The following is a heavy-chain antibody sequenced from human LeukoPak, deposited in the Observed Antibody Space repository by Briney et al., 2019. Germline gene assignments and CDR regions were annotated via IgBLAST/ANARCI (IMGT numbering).Heavy chain of an antibody. CDR2: IRSKAYVGTT. CDR1: GFTFGDYA. CDR3: TRAGVLWFGEPPVRY. V-gene: IGHV3-49*03. D-gene: IGHD3-10*01. J-gene: IGHJ4*02. Sequence: GGSLRLSCTASGFTFGDYAMSWFRQAPGKGLEWVGFIRSKAYVGTTEYAASVKGRFTISRDDSKSIAYLQMNSLKTEDTAVYYCTRAGVLWFGEPPVRYWGQGTLVTVSS.